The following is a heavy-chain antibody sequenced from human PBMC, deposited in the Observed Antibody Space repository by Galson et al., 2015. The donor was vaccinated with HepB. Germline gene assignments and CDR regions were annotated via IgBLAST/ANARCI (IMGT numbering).Heavy chain of an antibody. J-gene: IGHJ6*02. CDR1: GGSISSYY. Sequence: ETLSLTCTVSGGSISSYYWSWIRQPPGKGLEWIGYIYYSGSTNYNPSLKSRVTISVDTSKNQFSLKLSSVTAADTAVYYCARSSITMVRGVNAGGPWGVWGQGTTVTVSS. CDR2: IYYSGST. CDR3: ARSSITMVRGVNAGGPWGV. V-gene: IGHV4-59*01. D-gene: IGHD3-10*01.